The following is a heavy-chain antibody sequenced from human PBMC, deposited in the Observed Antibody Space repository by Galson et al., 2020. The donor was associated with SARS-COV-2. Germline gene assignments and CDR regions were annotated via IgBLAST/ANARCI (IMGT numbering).Heavy chain of an antibody. CDR1: GFTFTNYA. V-gene: IGHV3-23*03. D-gene: IGHD2-2*01. CDR2: ISYRSGST. CDR3: VKYQGNHFGY. Sequence: GESLKISCAASGFTFTNYAMSWVRQAPEKGLEWVSISYRSGSTSYADAVKGRFTVARDDSKNTLYLLMNSLRGEDTAVYYCVKYQGNHFGYWSRGPLVTVAS. J-gene: IGHJ4*02.